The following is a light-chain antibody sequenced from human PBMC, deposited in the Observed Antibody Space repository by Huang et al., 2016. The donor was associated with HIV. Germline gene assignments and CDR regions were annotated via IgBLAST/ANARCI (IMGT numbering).Light chain of an antibody. CDR2: LGY. CDR1: QSLLHSNGYNY. Sequence: DIVMTQSPLSLPVTPGEPASISCRSSQSLLHSNGYNYLDWYLQKPGQSPQLLIYLGYNRAFGVPDRFSGSGSGADFTLKISRVEAEDVGIYYCMQTLQTPRTFGQGTKVEIK. J-gene: IGKJ1*01. CDR3: MQTLQTPRT. V-gene: IGKV2-28*01.